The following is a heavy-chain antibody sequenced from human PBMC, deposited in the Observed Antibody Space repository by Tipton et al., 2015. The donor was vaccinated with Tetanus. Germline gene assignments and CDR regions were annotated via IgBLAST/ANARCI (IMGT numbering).Heavy chain of an antibody. D-gene: IGHD5-12*01. CDR2: ISPSGRT. Sequence: LRLSCSVSRGSLRSDDYQWNWIRQPPGKGLEWLAYISPSGRTNSNYSLKSRVTISLDTSKNQFSLKLTSVTAADTAVYYCASRGYSGRRQIEDYWGQGTLVTVSS. V-gene: IGHV4-61*08. J-gene: IGHJ4*02. CDR1: RGSLRSDDYQ. CDR3: ASRGYSGRRQIEDY.